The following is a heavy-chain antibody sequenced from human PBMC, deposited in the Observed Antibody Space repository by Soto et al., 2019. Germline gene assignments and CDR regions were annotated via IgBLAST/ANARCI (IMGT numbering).Heavy chain of an antibody. CDR3: ARDLGYSNTWEHNWFDP. CDR2: ISGNSGNT. J-gene: IGHJ5*02. V-gene: IGHV3-9*01. CDR1: GFPWDNFA. D-gene: IGHD4-4*01. Sequence: EVQLVESGGGLSKPGGSLRFSGKASGFPWDNFALHWVRQVPGKGLEWVSGISGNSGNTGYVDSVKGRFTISRDNAKNALYLQMNSLRIEDTAIYFCARDLGYSNTWEHNWFDPWGQGTLVTVSS.